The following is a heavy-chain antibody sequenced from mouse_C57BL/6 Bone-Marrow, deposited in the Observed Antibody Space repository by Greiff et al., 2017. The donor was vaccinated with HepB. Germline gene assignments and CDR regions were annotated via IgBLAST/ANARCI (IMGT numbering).Heavy chain of an antibody. J-gene: IGHJ2*01. Sequence: QVQLQQSGPELVKPGASVKISCKASGYAFSSSWMNWVKQRPGKGLEWIGRIYPGDGDTNYNGKFKGKATLTADKSSSTAYMQLSSLTSEDSAVYVCAKGGRQLRLDYWGQGTTLTVSS. CDR3: AKGGRQLRLDY. CDR2: IYPGDGDT. CDR1: GYAFSSSW. D-gene: IGHD3-2*02. V-gene: IGHV1-82*01.